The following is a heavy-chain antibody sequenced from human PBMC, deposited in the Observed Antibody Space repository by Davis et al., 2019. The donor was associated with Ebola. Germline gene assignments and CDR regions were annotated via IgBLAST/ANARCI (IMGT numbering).Heavy chain of an antibody. J-gene: IGHJ4*02. Sequence: ASVKVSCKVSEYTLADLSIHWVRQAPGKGLESMGCFDPEDGEAIYAQKFQGRVIMTEDTSTDTAHMELSRLTSDDTAIYYCAIGGLKGGFDYWGRGTLVTVSS. CDR3: AIGGLKGGFDY. D-gene: IGHD3-16*01. CDR1: EYTLADLS. V-gene: IGHV1-24*01. CDR2: FDPEDGEA.